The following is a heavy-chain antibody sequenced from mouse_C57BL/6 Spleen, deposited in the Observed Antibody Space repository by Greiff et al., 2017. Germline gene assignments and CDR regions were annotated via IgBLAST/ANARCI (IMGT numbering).Heavy chain of an antibody. CDR2: INPSSGYT. J-gene: IGHJ3*01. V-gene: IGHV1-7*01. CDR3: ARGTMVTSWFAY. CDR1: GYTFTSYW. Sequence: QVHVKQSGAELAKPGASVKLSCKASGYTFTSYWMHWVKQRPGQGLEWIGYINPSSGYTKYNQKFKDKATLTADKSSSTAYMQLSSLTYEDSAVYYCARGTMVTSWFAYWGQGTLVTVSA. D-gene: IGHD2-1*01.